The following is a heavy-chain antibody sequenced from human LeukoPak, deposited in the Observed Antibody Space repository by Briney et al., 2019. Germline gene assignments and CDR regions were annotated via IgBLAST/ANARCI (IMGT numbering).Heavy chain of an antibody. J-gene: IGHJ4*02. Sequence: PGGSLRLSCAASGFTFSSYAMHWVRQAPGKGLEWVAVISYDGSNKYYADSVKGRFTISRDNSKNTLYLQMNSLRAEDTAVYYCARDHPKFGYYDSSESSYYFDYWGQGTLVTVSS. CDR3: ARDHPKFGYYDSSESSYYFDY. CDR2: ISYDGSNK. D-gene: IGHD3-22*01. V-gene: IGHV3-30-3*01. CDR1: GFTFSSYA.